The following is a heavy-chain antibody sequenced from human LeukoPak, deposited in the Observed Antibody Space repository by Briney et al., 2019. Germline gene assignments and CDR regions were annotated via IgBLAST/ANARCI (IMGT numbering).Heavy chain of an antibody. D-gene: IGHD3-10*01. CDR1: GGSISSGSYY. J-gene: IGHJ6*03. CDR2: IYTSGST. Sequence: PSQTLSLTCTVSGGSISSGSYYWSWIRQPAGKGLEWIGRIYTSGSTNYNPSLKSRVTISVDTSKNQFSLKLSSVTAADTAVYYCARGPRDRYYYGSGSYVTGYYYYMDVWGKGTTVTVSS. CDR3: ARGPRDRYYYGSGSYVTGYYYYMDV. V-gene: IGHV4-61*02.